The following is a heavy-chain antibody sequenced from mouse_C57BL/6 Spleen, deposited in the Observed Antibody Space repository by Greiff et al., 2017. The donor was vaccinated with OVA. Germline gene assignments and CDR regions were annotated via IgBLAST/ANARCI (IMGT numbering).Heavy chain of an antibody. CDR2: IDPETGGT. V-gene: IGHV1-15*01. CDR1: GYTFTDYD. D-gene: IGHD1-1*01. Sequence: VHLVESGAELVRPGASVTLSCKASGYTFTDYDMHWVKQTPVHGLEWIGAIDPETGGTAYNQKFKGKAILTADKSSSTAYMELRSLTSEDSAVYYCTIVLTTVVARPFDYWGQGTTLTVSS. CDR3: TIVLTTVVARPFDY. J-gene: IGHJ2*01.